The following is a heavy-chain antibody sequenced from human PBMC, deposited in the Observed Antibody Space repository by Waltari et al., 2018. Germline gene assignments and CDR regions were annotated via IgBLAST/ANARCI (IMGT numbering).Heavy chain of an antibody. D-gene: IGHD3-3*01. CDR3: ARDLFPNFWSGYGFDI. V-gene: IGHV1-2*02. J-gene: IGHJ3*02. CDR1: GHTFRDYY. Sequence: QVHLVPSGAAVKKPGASVRVSCKTSGHTFRDYYIYWVRQAPGQGLEWMGWINPKSGATNPAQKFQGRVTLTRDTSTSTVYMELRGLTSDDTAIFYCARDLFPNFWSGYGFDIWGQGTKVTVSS. CDR2: INPKSGAT.